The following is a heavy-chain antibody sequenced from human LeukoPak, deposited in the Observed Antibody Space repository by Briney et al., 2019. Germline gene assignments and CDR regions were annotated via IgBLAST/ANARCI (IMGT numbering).Heavy chain of an antibody. D-gene: IGHD2/OR15-2a*01. CDR2: ISGSSKTI. CDR3: ARDSGNYIDY. V-gene: IGHV3-48*02. CDR1: GLTFSHFS. Sequence: GGSLRLSCTASGLTFSHFSMNWVRLAPGKGLQWVSSISGSSKTIYYGDSVKGRFTISRDNAKNSLYLQMNGLRDEDAALYFCARDSGNYIDYWGQGTQVVVSS. J-gene: IGHJ4*01.